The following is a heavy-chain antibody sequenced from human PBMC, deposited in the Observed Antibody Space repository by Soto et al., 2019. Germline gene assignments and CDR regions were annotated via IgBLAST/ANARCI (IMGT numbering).Heavy chain of an antibody. CDR3: ARGCRRTYSDYIWGSYRSEQNSLDY. J-gene: IGHJ4*02. Sequence: LETQSLTCAVYGGSSVDLGGRRIRKPPRKGREWMGKINHSGSTNYNPSLKSRVTISVDTSKNQFSLKLSSVTAADTAVYYCARGCRRTYSDYIWGSYRSEQNSLDYWGQGTLVTVSS. CDR2: INHSGST. CDR1: GGSSVDLG. V-gene: IGHV4-34*01. D-gene: IGHD3-16*02.